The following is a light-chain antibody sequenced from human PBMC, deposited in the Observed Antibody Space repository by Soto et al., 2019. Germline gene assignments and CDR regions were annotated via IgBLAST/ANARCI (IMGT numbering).Light chain of an antibody. CDR2: GAS. Sequence: EIVLTQSPGTLSLSPGERATLSCRASQSVGSSHLAWYQQKPGQAPSLLMYGASSRATGIPDRFSGSGSGTDFTLTISRLEPEDFAVYYCQQYNNWPPLTFGGGTKVEIK. V-gene: IGKV3-20*01. CDR1: QSVGSSH. J-gene: IGKJ4*01. CDR3: QQYNNWPPLT.